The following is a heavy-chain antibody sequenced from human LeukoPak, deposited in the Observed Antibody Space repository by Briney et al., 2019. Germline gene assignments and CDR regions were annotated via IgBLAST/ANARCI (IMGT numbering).Heavy chain of an antibody. CDR3: ARGPRSSGWIEDP. CDR2: INPSGGSR. Sequence: ASVKVSCKASRYTFTTYYMHWVRQASGQGLEWMGIINPSGGSRSNAQKFQGRVTMTRDTSTSTVYMELSSLRSEDTAVYYCARGPRSSGWIEDPWGQGTLVTVSS. V-gene: IGHV1-46*01. CDR1: RYTFTTYY. J-gene: IGHJ5*02. D-gene: IGHD6-19*01.